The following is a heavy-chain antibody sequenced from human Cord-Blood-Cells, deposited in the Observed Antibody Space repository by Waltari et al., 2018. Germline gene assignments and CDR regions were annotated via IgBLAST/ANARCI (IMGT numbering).Heavy chain of an antibody. V-gene: IGHV1-69*01. D-gene: IGHD3-22*01. CDR2: IIPIFGTA. Sequence: QVQLVQSGAEVKKPGSSVKVSCKASGGTFSSYAISWVRQAPGQGLEWRGGIIPIFGTANYAQKCQGRVTITADESTSTAYMELSSLRSEDTAVYYCARARYYDSSGYYYDAFDIWGQGTMVTVSS. J-gene: IGHJ3*02. CDR3: ARARYYDSSGYYYDAFDI. CDR1: GGTFSSYA.